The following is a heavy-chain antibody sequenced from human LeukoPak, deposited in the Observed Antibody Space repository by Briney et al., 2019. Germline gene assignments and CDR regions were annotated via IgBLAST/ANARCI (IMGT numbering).Heavy chain of an antibody. CDR2: IRSKADSYAT. J-gene: IGHJ4*02. Sequence: GGSLRLSCAASGLTFSGSAMHWVRQASGKGLEWVGRIRSKADSYATAYAASVKGRFTISRDDSKNTAYLQMNSLKTEDTAVYYCTYMVVDFDYWGQGTLVTVSS. CDR3: TYMVVDFDY. V-gene: IGHV3-73*01. CDR1: GLTFSGSA. D-gene: IGHD2-21*01.